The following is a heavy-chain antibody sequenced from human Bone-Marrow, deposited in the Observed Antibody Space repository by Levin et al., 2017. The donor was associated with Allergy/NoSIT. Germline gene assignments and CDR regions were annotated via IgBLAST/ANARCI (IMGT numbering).Heavy chain of an antibody. CDR1: GGTFSSYA. D-gene: IGHD2-21*02. Sequence: SVKVSCKASGGTFSSYAISWVRQAPGQGLEWMGGIIPIFGTANYAQKFQGRVTITADKSTSTAYMELSSLRSEDTAVYYCARGLGGGDGGAFDYWGQGTLVTVSS. V-gene: IGHV1-69*06. J-gene: IGHJ4*02. CDR2: IIPIFGTA. CDR3: ARGLGGGDGGAFDY.